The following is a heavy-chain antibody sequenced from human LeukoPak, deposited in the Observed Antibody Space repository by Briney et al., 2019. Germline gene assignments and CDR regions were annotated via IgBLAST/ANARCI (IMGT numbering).Heavy chain of an antibody. D-gene: IGHD6-19*01. CDR1: GFTFSNYW. CDR3: ARETGSIAVAGYYYYYMDV. Sequence: PGGSLRLSCVDSGFTFSNYWMSWVRQAPGKGLEWVANIKQDGSEKYYVDSVKGRFTISRDNAKNSLDLQMNSLRAEDTALYYCARETGSIAVAGYYYYYMDVWGKGTTVTVSS. J-gene: IGHJ6*03. V-gene: IGHV3-7*03. CDR2: IKQDGSEK.